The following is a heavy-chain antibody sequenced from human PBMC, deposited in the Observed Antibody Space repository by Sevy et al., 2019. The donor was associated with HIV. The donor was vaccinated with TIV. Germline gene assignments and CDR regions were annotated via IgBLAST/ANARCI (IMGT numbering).Heavy chain of an antibody. CDR1: GGSFSGYY. D-gene: IGHD6-13*01. Sequence: SETLSLTCAVYGGSFSGYYWSWIRQPPGKGLEWIGEINHSGSTNYNPSLKSRVTISVDTSKNQFSLKLSSVTAADTAVYYCARDRNRVAAAGSNRGIFDYWGQGTLVTVPS. V-gene: IGHV4-34*01. CDR2: INHSGST. J-gene: IGHJ4*02. CDR3: ARDRNRVAAAGSNRGIFDY.